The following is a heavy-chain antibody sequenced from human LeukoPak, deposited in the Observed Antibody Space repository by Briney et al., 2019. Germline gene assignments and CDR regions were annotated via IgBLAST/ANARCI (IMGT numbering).Heavy chain of an antibody. Sequence: SETLSLTCAVYGGSFSGYYWSWIRQPPGKGLEWIGEINHSGSTNYNPSLKSRVTISVDTSKNQFSLKLSSVTAADTAVYYCARLPGGMSHSSGYRAFDIWGQGTMVTVSS. CDR3: ARLPGGMSHSSGYRAFDI. D-gene: IGHD3-22*01. CDR1: GGSFSGYY. CDR2: INHSGST. J-gene: IGHJ3*02. V-gene: IGHV4-34*01.